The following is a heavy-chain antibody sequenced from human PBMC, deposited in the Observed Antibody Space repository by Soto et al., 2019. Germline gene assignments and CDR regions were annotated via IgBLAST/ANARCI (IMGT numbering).Heavy chain of an antibody. CDR3: AREVAIVVVTAPNWYFDL. Sequence: QVQLVESGGGVVQPGRSLRLSCAASGFTFSSYGMHWVRQAPGKGLEWVAVIWYDGSNKYYADSVKGRFTIFRDNSKNPLYLQMNSLRAEDTAVYYCAREVAIVVVTAPNWYFDLWGRGTLVTGSS. D-gene: IGHD2-21*02. CDR2: IWYDGSNK. CDR1: GFTFSSYG. V-gene: IGHV3-33*01. J-gene: IGHJ2*01.